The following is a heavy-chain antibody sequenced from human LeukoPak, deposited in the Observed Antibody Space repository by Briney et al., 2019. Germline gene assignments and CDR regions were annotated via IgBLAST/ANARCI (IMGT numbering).Heavy chain of an antibody. CDR1: GSTFTSYG. D-gene: IGHD6-19*01. Sequence: ASVKLSCKASGSTFTSYGISRVRQAPGQGLEWMGWISAYNGNTNDAQKLQGRVTMTTETSTSTAYMELRSLRSDDTAVYYCARGYSSGWYGTTKFDYWGQGALVTVSS. CDR2: ISAYNGNT. V-gene: IGHV1-18*01. J-gene: IGHJ4*02. CDR3: ARGYSSGWYGTTKFDY.